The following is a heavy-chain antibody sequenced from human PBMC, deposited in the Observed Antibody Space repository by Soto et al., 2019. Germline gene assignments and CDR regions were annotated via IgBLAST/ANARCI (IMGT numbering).Heavy chain of an antibody. D-gene: IGHD3-10*01. CDR3: WGMDV. CDR2: IYPGDSDT. Sequence: PGESLKISCNGSGYIFTSYWIGWVRQMPGKGLEWMGIIYPGDSDTRYSPSFQGQVTISADKSISTAADTAVYYCARVRSLGQPWGMDVWGQGTTVTVSS. CDR1: GYIFTSYW. V-gene: IGHV5-51*01. J-gene: IGHJ6*02.